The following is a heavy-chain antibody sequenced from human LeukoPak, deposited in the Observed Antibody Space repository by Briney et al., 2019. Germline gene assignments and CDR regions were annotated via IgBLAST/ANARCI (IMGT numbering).Heavy chain of an antibody. J-gene: IGHJ6*02. D-gene: IGHD3-10*01. V-gene: IGHV3-11*04. CDR1: GFTFSDYY. CDR3: AKSGLYYYYYGMDV. Sequence: GGSLRLSCAASGFTFSDYYMSWIRQAPGKGLEWVSYISSSGSTIYYADSVKGRFTISRDNSKNTLYLQMNSLRAEDTAVYYCAKSGLYYYYYGMDVWGQGTTVTVSS. CDR2: ISSSGSTI.